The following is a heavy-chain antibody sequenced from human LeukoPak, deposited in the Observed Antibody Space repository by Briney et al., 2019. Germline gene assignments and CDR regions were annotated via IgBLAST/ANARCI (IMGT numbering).Heavy chain of an antibody. D-gene: IGHD3-16*01. V-gene: IGHV1-2*02. CDR1: GYTFTGYY. CDR2: INPNSGGT. J-gene: IGHJ4*02. CDR3: ARSRKKTDMITFGGANPYFDY. Sequence: EASVKVSCKASGYTFTGYYIHWVRQAPGQGLEWMGWINPNSGGTNYAQKFQGRVTMTRDTSISTAYMELSRLRSDDTAVYYCARSRKKTDMITFGGANPYFDYWGQGTLVTVSS.